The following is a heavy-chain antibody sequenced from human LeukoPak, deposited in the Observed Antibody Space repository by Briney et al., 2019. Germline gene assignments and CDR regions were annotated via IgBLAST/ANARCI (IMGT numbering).Heavy chain of an antibody. CDR1: GGSFSGYY. J-gene: IGHJ5*02. V-gene: IGHV4-34*01. D-gene: IGHD3-10*01. Sequence: SETLSLTCAVYGGSFSGYYWSWIRQPPGKGLEWIGEINHSGSTYYNPSLKSRVTISVDRSKNQFSLKLSSVTAADTAVYYCARMVRGLYWFDPWGQGTLVTVSS. CDR2: INHSGST. CDR3: ARMVRGLYWFDP.